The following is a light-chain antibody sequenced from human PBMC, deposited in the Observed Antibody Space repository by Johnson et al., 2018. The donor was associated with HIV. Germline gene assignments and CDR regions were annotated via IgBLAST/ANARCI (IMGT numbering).Light chain of an antibody. V-gene: IGLV1-51*02. Sequence: QSVLTQPPSVSAAPGQKVTISCSGSSSNIGNNYVSWYQQLPGTAPKLLIYENNKRPSGIPDRFSGSKSGTSATLGITGLQTGDEADYYCSTWDNSLSAGGVFGTGPKVTFL. CDR2: ENN. CDR1: SSNIGNNY. CDR3: STWDNSLSAGGV. J-gene: IGLJ1*01.